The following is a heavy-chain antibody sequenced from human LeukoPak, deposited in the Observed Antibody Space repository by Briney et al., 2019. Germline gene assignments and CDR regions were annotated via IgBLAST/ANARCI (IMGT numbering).Heavy chain of an antibody. V-gene: IGHV3-21*01. D-gene: IGHD6-19*01. CDR3: ARGGYSSGWPIDY. CDR2: ISSSSSYI. CDR1: GFTFSSYS. J-gene: IGHJ4*02. Sequence: GGSLRLSCAASGFTFSSYSMNWVRQAPGKGLEWVSSISSSSSYIYYADSVKGRFAISRDNAKNSLYLQMNSLRAEDTAVYYCARGGYSSGWPIDYWGQGTLVTVSS.